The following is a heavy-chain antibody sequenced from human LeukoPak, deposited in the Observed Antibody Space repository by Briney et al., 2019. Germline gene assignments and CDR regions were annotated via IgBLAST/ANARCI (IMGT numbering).Heavy chain of an antibody. CDR1: GDSVSSNSAA. CDR2: TYYRSKWYN. CDR3: ARVVTGTTGWVYYYYYYMDV. Sequence: SQTLSLTCAISGDSVSSNSAAWNWIRQSPSRGLEWLGRTYYRSKWYNDYAVSVKSRITINPDTSKNQFSLNLSSVTAADTAVYYCARVVTGTTGWVYYYYYYMDVWGKGTTVTVSS. D-gene: IGHD1-20*01. V-gene: IGHV6-1*01. J-gene: IGHJ6*03.